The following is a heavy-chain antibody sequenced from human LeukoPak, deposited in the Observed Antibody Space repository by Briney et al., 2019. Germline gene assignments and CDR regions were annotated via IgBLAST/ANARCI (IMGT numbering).Heavy chain of an antibody. V-gene: IGHV4-30-4*01. CDR2: IYYSGST. D-gene: IGHD2-15*01. Sequence: PSETLSLTCTVSGGSISSGDYYWSWIRQPPGKGLGWIGYIYYSGSTYYNPSLKSRVTISVDTSKNQFSLKLSSVTAADTAVYYCAHAVCSGGSCPYVVTAIQGVFDIWGQGTMVTVSS. CDR1: GGSISSGDYY. J-gene: IGHJ3*02. CDR3: AHAVCSGGSCPYVVTAIQGVFDI.